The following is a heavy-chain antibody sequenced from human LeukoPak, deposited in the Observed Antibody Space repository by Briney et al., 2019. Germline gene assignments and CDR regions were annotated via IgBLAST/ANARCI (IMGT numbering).Heavy chain of an antibody. V-gene: IGHV4-34*01. CDR2: INHSGST. CDR1: GGSFSAYY. Sequence: SETLSLTCAVYGGSFSAYYWSWIRQPPGKGLEWIGEINHSGSTNYNPSLKSRVTISVDRSKNQFSLKLSSVTAADTAVYYCASGYCSGGSCYLDYWGQGTLVTVSS. D-gene: IGHD2-15*01. J-gene: IGHJ4*02. CDR3: ASGYCSGGSCYLDY.